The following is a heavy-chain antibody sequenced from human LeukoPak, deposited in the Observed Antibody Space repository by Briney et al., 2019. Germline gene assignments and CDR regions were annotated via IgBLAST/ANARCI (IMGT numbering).Heavy chain of an antibody. V-gene: IGHV1-69*02. CDR2: IIPILGIA. Sequence: SVKVSCRASGGTFSSYTISWVRQAPGQGLEWMGRIIPILGIANYAQKFQGRVTITADKSTSAAYMELSSLRSEDTAVYYCARVPLRITMVRGVTTPFQHSYFDYWGQGTLVTVSS. CDR1: GGTFSSYT. D-gene: IGHD3-10*01. J-gene: IGHJ4*02. CDR3: ARVPLRITMVRGVTTPFQHSYFDY.